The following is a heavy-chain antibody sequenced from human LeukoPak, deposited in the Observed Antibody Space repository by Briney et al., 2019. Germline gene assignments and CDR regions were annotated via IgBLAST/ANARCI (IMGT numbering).Heavy chain of an antibody. D-gene: IGHD2-2*01. V-gene: IGHV1-69*04. Sequence: SVKVSCKASGGTFSSYAISWVRQAPGQGLEWMGRIIPILGIANYAQKFQGRVTITADKSTSTAYMELSRLRSDDTAVYYCATVGAVVPAASDFDYWGQGTLVTVSS. CDR3: ATVGAVVPAASDFDY. CDR2: IIPILGIA. J-gene: IGHJ4*02. CDR1: GGTFSSYA.